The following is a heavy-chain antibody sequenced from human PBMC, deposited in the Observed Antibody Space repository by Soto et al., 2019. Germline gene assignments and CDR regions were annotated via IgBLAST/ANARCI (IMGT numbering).Heavy chain of an antibody. J-gene: IGHJ4*02. CDR1: GGSISSGGYY. CDR3: ARGPPLGY. V-gene: IGHV4-31*03. Sequence: QVQLQESGPGLVKPSQTLSLTCTVSGGSISSGGYYWSWIRQHPGKGLEWIGYIYYSGSTYYNPSLKRRVTTVVETSKNQFALGLSSGTAADTAVYYCARGPPLGYWGQGTLVTGSS. CDR2: IYYSGST.